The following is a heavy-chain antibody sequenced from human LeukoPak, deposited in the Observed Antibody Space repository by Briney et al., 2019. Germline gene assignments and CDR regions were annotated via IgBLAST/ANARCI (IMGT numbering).Heavy chain of an antibody. CDR2: ISYDGSNK. CDR1: GFTFSSYA. J-gene: IGHJ4*02. Sequence: GSLRLSCAASGFTFSSYAMHWVRQAPGKGLEWVAVISYDGSNKYYADSEKGRFTISSDNSKNTLYLQMNSLRAEDTAVYYCARDPSLFCSGGSCYCCVDYWGQGTLVTVSS. D-gene: IGHD2-15*01. V-gene: IGHV3-30-3*01. CDR3: ARDPSLFCSGGSCYCCVDY.